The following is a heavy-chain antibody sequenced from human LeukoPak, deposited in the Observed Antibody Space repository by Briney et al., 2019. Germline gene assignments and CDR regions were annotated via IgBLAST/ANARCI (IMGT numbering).Heavy chain of an antibody. CDR3: AREARVGGALQY. CDR2: INTDGSFT. V-gene: IGHV3-74*01. Sequence: PGGSLRLSCAASGFTFSSYWMHWVRQAPGKGLVWVSRINTDGSFTTYADSVQGRFTISRDTAKNTLFLQMNSLRAEDTAVYCCAREARVGGALQYWGQGTLVTVSS. J-gene: IGHJ4*02. CDR1: GFTFSSYW. D-gene: IGHD1-26*01.